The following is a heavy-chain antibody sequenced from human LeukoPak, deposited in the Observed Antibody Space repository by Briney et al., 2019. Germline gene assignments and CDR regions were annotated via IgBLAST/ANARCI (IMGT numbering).Heavy chain of an antibody. D-gene: IGHD3-22*01. J-gene: IGHJ3*02. V-gene: IGHV4-61*02. CDR1: GGSISSGSYY. Sequence: ASETLSLTCTVSGGSISSGSYYWSWIRQPAGKGLEWIGRIYTSGGTNYNPSLKSRVTISVDTSKNQFSLKLSSVTAADTAVYYCASSLYYYDSSGYYSDAFDIWGQGTMVTVSS. CDR3: ASSLYYYDSSGYYSDAFDI. CDR2: IYTSGGT.